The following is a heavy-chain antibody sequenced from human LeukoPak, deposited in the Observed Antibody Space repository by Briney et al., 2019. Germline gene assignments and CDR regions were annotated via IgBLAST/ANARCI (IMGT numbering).Heavy chain of an antibody. CDR2: IWYDGSNK. V-gene: IGHV3-33*01. J-gene: IGHJ4*02. CDR1: GFTFSSYG. CDR3: ARGTYYYDSSGYYQDY. D-gene: IGHD3-22*01. Sequence: GGSLRLSCAASGFTFSSYGMHWVRQAPGKGLEWVAVIWYDGSNKYYADSVKGRFTISRDNSENTLYLQMNSLRAEDTAVYYCARGTYYYDSSGYYQDYWGQGTLVTVSS.